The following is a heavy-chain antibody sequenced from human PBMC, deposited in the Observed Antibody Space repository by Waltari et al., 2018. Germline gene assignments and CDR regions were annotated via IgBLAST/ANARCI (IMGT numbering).Heavy chain of an antibody. CDR1: GFTFNPYT. V-gene: IGHV3-48*04. D-gene: IGHD6-6*01. J-gene: IGHJ4*02. CDR2: IRTSGDTI. Sequence: EVQLVESGGGLIQPGGSLRLSCAACGFTFNPYTMDWVRQAQGKGLEWVSYIRTSGDTIYYAASGKGRFTISRNNDKSSLFLQMNRLRAEDTAVYYCARGYYSNSFDYWGQGTLVTVSS. CDR3: ARGYYSNSFDY.